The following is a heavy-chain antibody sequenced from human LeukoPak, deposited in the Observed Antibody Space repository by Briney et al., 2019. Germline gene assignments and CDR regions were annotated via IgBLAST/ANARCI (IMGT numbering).Heavy chain of an antibody. CDR2: ISYDGSNK. CDR1: GFTFSSYA. J-gene: IGHJ4*02. Sequence: GRSLRLSCAASGFTFSSYAMHWVRQAPGKGLEWVAVISYDGSNKYYADSVKGRFTISRDNSKNTLYLQMNSLRAEDTAVYFCAKRGVVIRAVILVGFHKEAYYFDYWGQGALVTVSS. D-gene: IGHD3-10*01. CDR3: AKRGVVIRAVILVGFHKEAYYFDY. V-gene: IGHV3-30*07.